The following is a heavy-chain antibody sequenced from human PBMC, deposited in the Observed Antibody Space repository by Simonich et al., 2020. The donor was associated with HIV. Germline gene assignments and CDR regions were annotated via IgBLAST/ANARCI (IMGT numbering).Heavy chain of an antibody. J-gene: IGHJ3*02. V-gene: IGHV4-34*01. CDR2: INHSGST. CDR1: GGSFSGYY. CDR3: ARGLSPTVNTFDI. Sequence: QVQLQQWGAGLLKPSETLSLTCAVYGGSFSGYYWSWIRQTPGKGLEWIGEINHSGSTNDNPALKSRVTISVDTSKNQFSRKLSSVTAADTAVYYCARGLSPTVNTFDIWGLGTMVTVSS. D-gene: IGHD4-17*01.